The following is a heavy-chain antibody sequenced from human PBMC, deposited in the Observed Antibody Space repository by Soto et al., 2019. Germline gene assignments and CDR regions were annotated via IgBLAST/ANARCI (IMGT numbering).Heavy chain of an antibody. V-gene: IGHV3-48*02. D-gene: IGHD3-16*01. J-gene: IGHJ6*02. CDR2: ISSSSSTI. CDR3: AREGLGELFSLDYYYGMDV. CDR1: GFTFSSYS. Sequence: GGSLRLSCAASGFTFSSYSMNWVRQAPGKGLEWVSYISSSSSTIYYADSVKGRFTISRDNAKNSLYLQMNSLRDEDTAVYYCAREGLGELFSLDYYYGMDVWGQGTTVTVSS.